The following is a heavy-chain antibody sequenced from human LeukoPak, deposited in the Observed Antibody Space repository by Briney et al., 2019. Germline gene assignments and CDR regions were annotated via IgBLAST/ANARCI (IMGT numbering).Heavy chain of an antibody. CDR1: GGSISSSSYY. CDR3: ARGSNYYGSGSHLDY. D-gene: IGHD3-10*01. J-gene: IGHJ4*02. V-gene: IGHV4-39*07. Sequence: PSETLSLTCTVSGGSISSSSYYWGWIRQPPGKGLEWIGSIYYSGSTYYNPSLKSRVTISVDTSKNQFSLKLSSVTAADTAVYYCARGSNYYGSGSHLDYWGQGTLVTVSS. CDR2: IYYSGST.